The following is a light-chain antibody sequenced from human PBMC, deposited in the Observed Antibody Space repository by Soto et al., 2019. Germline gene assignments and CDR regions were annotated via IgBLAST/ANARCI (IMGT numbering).Light chain of an antibody. CDR3: CSYAGRNTFYV. CDR1: SSDIGSQNL. J-gene: IGLJ1*01. Sequence: QCVLTQHASVSAAPGQSIAISCTGASSDIGSQNLVSWYQQHPGKAPKLVIYEGSKRPSGVSDRFSGSKSANTASLTISGLQAGDGADYYCCSYAGRNTFYVFGTGTKVTVL. V-gene: IGLV2-23*03. CDR2: EGS.